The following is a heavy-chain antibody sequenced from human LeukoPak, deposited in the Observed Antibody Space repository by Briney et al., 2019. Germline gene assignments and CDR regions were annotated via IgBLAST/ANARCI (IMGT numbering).Heavy chain of an antibody. D-gene: IGHD3-3*01. V-gene: IGHV4-34*01. J-gene: IGHJ4*02. CDR2: INHSGST. Sequence: PSETLSLTCAVYGGSFSGYYWSWIRQPPGKGLEWIGEINHSGSTHYTPSLKSRVTISVDTSKNQFSLKLSSVTAADTAVYYCARGRGITIFGVVISPNFDYWGQGTLVTVSS. CDR1: GGSFSGYY. CDR3: ARGRGITIFGVVISPNFDY.